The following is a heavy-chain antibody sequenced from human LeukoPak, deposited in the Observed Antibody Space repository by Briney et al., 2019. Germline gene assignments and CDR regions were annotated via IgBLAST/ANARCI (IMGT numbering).Heavy chain of an antibody. J-gene: IGHJ4*02. V-gene: IGHV1-69-2*01. Sequence: ASVKVSCKVSGHTFTDYYMHWVQQAPGNGLEWMGLVDPEDGETIYAEKFQGRVTITADTSTDTAYMELSSLRSEDTAVYYCATVNLHYWGQGTLVTVSS. CDR1: GHTFTDYY. CDR3: ATVNLHY. CDR2: VDPEDGET.